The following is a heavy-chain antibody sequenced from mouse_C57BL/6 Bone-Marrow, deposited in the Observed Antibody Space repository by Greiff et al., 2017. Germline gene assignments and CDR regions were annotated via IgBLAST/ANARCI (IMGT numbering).Heavy chain of an antibody. CDR1: GYTFTSYW. J-gene: IGHJ1*03. CDR3: ARRWLLHPWYFDV. Sequence: VQLQQPGAELVKPGASVKLSCKASGYTFTSYWMQWVKQRPGQGLEWIGEIDPSDSYTNYNQKFKGKATLTVDTSSSTAYMQLSSRTSEDSAVYYCARRWLLHPWYFDVWGTGTTVTVAS. D-gene: IGHD2-3*01. V-gene: IGHV1-50*01. CDR2: IDPSDSYT.